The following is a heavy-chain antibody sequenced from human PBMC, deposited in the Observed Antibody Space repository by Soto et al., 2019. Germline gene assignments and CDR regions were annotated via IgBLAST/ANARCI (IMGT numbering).Heavy chain of an antibody. V-gene: IGHV3-23*01. CDR2: ISESGGST. Sequence: GGSLRLSCAASGFSFSDYAMSWVRQAPGKGLERVSGISESGGSTHYADSVRGRFTVSRDNSKNSLSLRMNSLRDEDTAVYFCAKRSPYSSGWYSPIFDYWGHCALVTVAS. CDR1: GFSFSDYA. CDR3: AKRSPYSSGWYSPIFDY. D-gene: IGHD6-13*01. J-gene: IGHJ4*01.